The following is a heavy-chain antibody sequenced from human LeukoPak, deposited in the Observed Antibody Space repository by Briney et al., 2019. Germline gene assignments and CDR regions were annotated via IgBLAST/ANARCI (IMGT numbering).Heavy chain of an antibody. D-gene: IGHD3-22*01. V-gene: IGHV3-48*03. J-gene: IGHJ6*04. Sequence: GGSLRLSCAASGFTFSSYEMNWVRQAPGKGLEWVSYISSSGSTIYYADSVKGRFTISRDNAKNSLYLQTNSLRAEDTAVYYCARDYYDSSGYRPMDVWGKGTTVTVSS. CDR3: ARDYYDSSGYRPMDV. CDR1: GFTFSSYE. CDR2: ISSSGSTI.